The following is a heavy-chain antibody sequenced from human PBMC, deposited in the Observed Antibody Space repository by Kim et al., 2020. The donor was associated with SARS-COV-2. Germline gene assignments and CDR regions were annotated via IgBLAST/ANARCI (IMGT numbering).Heavy chain of an antibody. V-gene: IGHV4-34*01. D-gene: IGHD6-19*01. CDR2: INHSGST. J-gene: IGHJ4*02. Sequence: SETLSLTCAVYGGSFSGYYWSWIRQPPGKGLEWIGEINHSGSTNYNPSLKSRVTISVDTSKNQFSLKLSSVTAADTAVYYCARWLRRGGASGWYFDYWGQGTLVTVSS. CDR1: GGSFSGYY. CDR3: ARWLRRGGASGWYFDY.